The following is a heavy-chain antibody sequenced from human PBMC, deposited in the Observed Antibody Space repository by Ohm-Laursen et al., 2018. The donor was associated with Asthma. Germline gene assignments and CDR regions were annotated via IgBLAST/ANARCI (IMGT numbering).Heavy chain of an antibody. CDR1: GLTFRSYA. Sequence: SLRLSCTASGLTFRSYAMHWVRQAPGKGLEWVAVGGSYYDGGLKYYADSVNGRFTVSRDDSKNTLYLQMNSLRPDDTAVYYCARDVMEWYLPAFDFWGQGTLVTVSS. D-gene: IGHD3-3*01. J-gene: IGHJ4*02. CDR3: ARDVMEWYLPAFDF. CDR2: GGSYYDGGLK. V-gene: IGHV3-30-3*01.